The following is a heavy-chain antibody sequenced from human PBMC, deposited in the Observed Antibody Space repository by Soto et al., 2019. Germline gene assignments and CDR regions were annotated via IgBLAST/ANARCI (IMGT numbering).Heavy chain of an antibody. Sequence: GGSLRLSCAASGFTFSSYSMNWVRQAPGKGLEWVSYISSSSSTIYYADSVKGRFTISRDNAKNSLYLQMNSLRDEDTAVYYCARAGEWLLLRPEGDPFDYWGQGTLVTVSS. V-gene: IGHV3-48*02. CDR3: ARAGEWLLLRPEGDPFDY. CDR1: GFTFSSYS. D-gene: IGHD3-22*01. J-gene: IGHJ4*02. CDR2: ISSSSSTI.